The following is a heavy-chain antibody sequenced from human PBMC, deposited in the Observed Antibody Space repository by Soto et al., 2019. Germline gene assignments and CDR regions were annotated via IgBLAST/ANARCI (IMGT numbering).Heavy chain of an antibody. J-gene: IGHJ6*02. Sequence: PSETLSLTCAVSGGSISSSNWWSWVRQPPGKGLEWIGEIYHSGSTNYNPSLKSRVTISVDKSKNQFSLKLSSVTAADTAVYYCARADFDWLSGDYYYYGMDVWGQGTTVTVSS. V-gene: IGHV4-4*02. CDR2: IYHSGST. CDR1: GGSISSSNW. D-gene: IGHD3-9*01. CDR3: ARADFDWLSGDYYYYGMDV.